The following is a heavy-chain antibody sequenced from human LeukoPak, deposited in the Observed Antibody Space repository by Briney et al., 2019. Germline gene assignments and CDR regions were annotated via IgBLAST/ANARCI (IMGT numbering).Heavy chain of an antibody. CDR3: AKDLMPGIAAAQGAFDI. V-gene: IGHV3-7*01. CDR2: IKQDGSEK. Sequence: GGSLRLSCAASGFTVSSNYMSWVRQAPGKGLEWVANIKQDGSEKYYVDSVKGRFTISRDNAKNSLYLQMNSLRAEDTAVYYCAKDLMPGIAAAQGAFDIWGQGTMVTVSS. J-gene: IGHJ3*02. D-gene: IGHD6-13*01. CDR1: GFTVSSNY.